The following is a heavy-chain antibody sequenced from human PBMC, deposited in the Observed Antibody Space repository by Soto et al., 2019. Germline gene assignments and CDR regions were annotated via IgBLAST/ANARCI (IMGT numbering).Heavy chain of an antibody. CDR3: VRDLLGGSGSYYMGYAFDI. J-gene: IGHJ3*02. CDR2: IYYSGST. Sequence: SETLSLTCTVSGGSISSGGYYWSWIRQHPGKGLEWIGYIYYSGSTYYNPSYKSRVTISVDTSKNQFSLKLSSVTAADTAVFYCVRDLLGGSGSYYMGYAFDIWGQGTMVTVSS. CDR1: GGSISSGGYY. D-gene: IGHD3-10*01. V-gene: IGHV4-31*03.